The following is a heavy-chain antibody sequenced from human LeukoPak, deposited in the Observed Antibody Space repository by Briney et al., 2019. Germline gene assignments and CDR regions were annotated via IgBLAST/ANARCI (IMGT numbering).Heavy chain of an antibody. CDR3: ARDLSHIVVVTAIFDY. V-gene: IGHV3-21*01. CDR2: ISSSSTYI. CDR1: GFTFSSYW. Sequence: GGSLRLSCAASGFTFSSYWMHWVRQAPGKGLEWVSSISSSSTYIYYADSVKGRFTISRDNAKNSLYLQMNSLRAEDTAVYYCARDLSHIVVVTAIFDYWGQGTLVTVSS. J-gene: IGHJ4*02. D-gene: IGHD2-21*02.